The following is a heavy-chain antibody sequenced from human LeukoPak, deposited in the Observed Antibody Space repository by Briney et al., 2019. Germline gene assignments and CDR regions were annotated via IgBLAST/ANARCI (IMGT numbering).Heavy chain of an antibody. CDR1: GGSISSGDYY. CDR3: ARAYCTSTTCWGYFDY. CDR2: IYYSGST. V-gene: IGHV4-31*11. D-gene: IGHD2-2*01. Sequence: PSQTLSLTCAVSGGSISSGDYYWSWIRQPPGKGLEWIGYIYYSGSTYYNPSLKSRVTISVDTSKNQFSLKVNSVTAADTAVYYCARAYCTSTTCWGYFDYWGQGTLVTVSS. J-gene: IGHJ4*02.